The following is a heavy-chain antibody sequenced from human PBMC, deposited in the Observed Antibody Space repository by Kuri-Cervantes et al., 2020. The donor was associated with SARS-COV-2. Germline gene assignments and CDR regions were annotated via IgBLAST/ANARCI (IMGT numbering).Heavy chain of an antibody. D-gene: IGHD5/OR15-5a*01. J-gene: IGHJ4*02. Sequence: SETLSLTCAVSGGSISSGGYSWSWIRQPPGKGLEWIGYIYHSGSTYYNPSLKSRVTISVDTSKNQISLKMNSVTAADTAVYYCARCNFDVSVSDFDYWGQGTQVTVSS. CDR1: GGSISSGGYS. CDR3: ARCNFDVSVSDFDY. V-gene: IGHV4-30-2*01. CDR2: IYHSGST.